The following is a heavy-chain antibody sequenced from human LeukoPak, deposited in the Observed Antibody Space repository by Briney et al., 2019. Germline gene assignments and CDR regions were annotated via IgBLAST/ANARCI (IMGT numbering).Heavy chain of an antibody. CDR2: INHSGST. CDR1: GGSMSPYH. Sequence: SETLSLTCTVSGGSMSPYHWGWIRQPPGKGLEWIGEINHSGSTNYNPSLKSRVTISVDTSKNQFSLKLSSVIAADTAVYYCARGRGAPVVSWFDPWGQGTLVTVSS. J-gene: IGHJ5*02. D-gene: IGHD1-26*01. CDR3: ARGRGAPVVSWFDP. V-gene: IGHV4-34*01.